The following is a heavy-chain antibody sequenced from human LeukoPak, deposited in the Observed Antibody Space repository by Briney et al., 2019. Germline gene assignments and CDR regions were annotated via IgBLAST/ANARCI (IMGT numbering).Heavy chain of an antibody. D-gene: IGHD5-24*01. CDR2: INHSGST. CDR3: ARLYPPATRFDY. Sequence: SETLSLTCAVYGGSFSGYYWSWIRQPPGKGLEWIGEINHSGSTNYNPSLKSRVTISADTSKNQFSLKLTSVTAADTAVYYCARLYPPATRFDYWGQGTLVTVSS. V-gene: IGHV4-34*01. J-gene: IGHJ4*02. CDR1: GGSFSGYY.